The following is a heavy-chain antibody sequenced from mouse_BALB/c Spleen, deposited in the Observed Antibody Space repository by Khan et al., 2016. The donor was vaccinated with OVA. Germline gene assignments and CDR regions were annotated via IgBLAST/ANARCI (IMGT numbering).Heavy chain of an antibody. CDR3: ARDFHYSASRGALDY. CDR1: GYTFASDA. D-gene: IGHD1-1*01. V-gene: IGHV1-4*01. Sequence: QVRLQQSGAELAGPGASVTMSCKASGYTFASDAMHGINQRPGQGLEWNGNIKPNNAETNYNQRFKDKATLTADKSANTAYMQLSSRTSGDSAVSSCARDFHYSASRGALDYWGQGASVT. J-gene: IGHJ4*01. CDR2: IKPNNAET.